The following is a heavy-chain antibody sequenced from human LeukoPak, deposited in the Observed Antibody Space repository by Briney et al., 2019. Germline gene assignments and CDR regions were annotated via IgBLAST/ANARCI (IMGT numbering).Heavy chain of an antibody. Sequence: GGSLRPSCAASGFTFSSYAMSWVRQAPGKGLEWVSGISGSGGSTYYADSVKGRFTVSRDNSKSTLYLQVNSLRAEDTAVYYCAKDAGYDFWSGYYSLWGQGTLVTVSS. J-gene: IGHJ4*02. V-gene: IGHV3-23*01. CDR1: GFTFSSYA. D-gene: IGHD3-3*01. CDR2: ISGSGGST. CDR3: AKDAGYDFWSGYYSL.